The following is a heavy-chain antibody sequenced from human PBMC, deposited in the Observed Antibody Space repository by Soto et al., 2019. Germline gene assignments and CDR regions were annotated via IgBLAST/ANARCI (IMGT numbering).Heavy chain of an antibody. CDR2: IYYSGST. V-gene: IGHV4-59*01. J-gene: IGHJ3*02. CDR3: AKGVGLGRGAFDI. D-gene: IGHD7-27*01. Sequence: SETLSLTCTVSGGSISSYYWSWIRQPPGKGLEWIGYIYYSGSTNYNPSLKSRVTISVDTSKNQFSLKLSSVTAADTAEYYCAKGVGLGRGAFDIWGQGTMVTVSS. CDR1: GGSISSYY.